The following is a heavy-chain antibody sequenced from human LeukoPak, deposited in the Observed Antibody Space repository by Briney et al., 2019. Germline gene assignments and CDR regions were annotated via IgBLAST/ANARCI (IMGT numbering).Heavy chain of an antibody. CDR1: GGSFSGYY. CDR2: INHSGST. Sequence: PSETLSLTCAVYGGSFSGYYWSWIRQPPGKGLEWIGEINHSGSTNYNPSLKSRVTISVDTSKNQFSLKLSSVTAADTAVYYCARSRYYYGSGSYNSDYWGQGTLVTVSS. CDR3: ARSRYYYGSGSYNSDY. D-gene: IGHD3-10*01. V-gene: IGHV4-34*01. J-gene: IGHJ4*02.